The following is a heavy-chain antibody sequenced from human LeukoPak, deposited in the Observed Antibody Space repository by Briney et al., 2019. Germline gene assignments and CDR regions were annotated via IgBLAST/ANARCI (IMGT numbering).Heavy chain of an antibody. CDR3: ARDHLEYYDSSGPGQY. J-gene: IGHJ4*02. CDR2: IYSGGST. CDR1: GFTVSSNY. D-gene: IGHD3-22*01. V-gene: IGHV3-53*01. Sequence: GGSLRLSCAASGFTVSSNYMSCVRQAPGKGLEWVSVIYSGGSTYYADSVKGRFTISRDNSKNTLYLQMNSLRAEDTAVYYCARDHLEYYDSSGPGQYWGQGTLVTVSS.